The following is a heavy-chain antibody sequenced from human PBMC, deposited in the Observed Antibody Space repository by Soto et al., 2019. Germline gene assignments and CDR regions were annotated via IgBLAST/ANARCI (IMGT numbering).Heavy chain of an antibody. Sequence: PSVKVSCKASGGTFSSYAISWVRQAPGQGLEWMGGIIPIFGTANYAQKFQGRVTITADESTSTAYMELSSLRSEDTAVYYCARLSSIAVAPMYYFDYWGQGTLVTVSS. CDR3: ARLSSIAVAPMYYFDY. D-gene: IGHD6-19*01. CDR2: IIPIFGTA. J-gene: IGHJ4*02. CDR1: GGTFSSYA. V-gene: IGHV1-69*13.